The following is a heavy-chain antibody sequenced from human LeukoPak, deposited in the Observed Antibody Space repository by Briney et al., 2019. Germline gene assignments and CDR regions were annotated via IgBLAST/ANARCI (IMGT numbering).Heavy chain of an antibody. CDR3: AKILPDTATADY. Sequence: PGGSLRLSCAASGFTFSSYGMYWVRQAPGKGRECGAVISYDGSNKYYADSVKGRFTSSRDNSKNTLYLQMNSLRAEDTAVYYCAKILPDTATADYWGQGTLVTVSS. CDR2: ISYDGSNK. D-gene: IGHD1-1*01. CDR1: GFTFSSYG. V-gene: IGHV3-30*18. J-gene: IGHJ4*02.